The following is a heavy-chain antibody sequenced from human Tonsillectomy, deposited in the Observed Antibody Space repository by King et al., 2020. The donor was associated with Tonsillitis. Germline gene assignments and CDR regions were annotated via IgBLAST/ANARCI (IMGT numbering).Heavy chain of an antibody. J-gene: IGHJ4*02. CDR2: IYYSGST. CDR1: GGSISSSSYY. V-gene: IGHV4-39*01. D-gene: IGHD5-12*01. CDR3: ARHFRGYSGYDTHYFDY. Sequence: LQLQESGPGLVKPSETLSLTCTVSGGSISSSSYYWGWIRQPPGKGLEWIGSIYYSGSTYYNPSLKSRVTISVDTSKKQFSLKLSSVTAADTAVYYCARHFRGYSGYDTHYFDYWGQGTLVTVSS.